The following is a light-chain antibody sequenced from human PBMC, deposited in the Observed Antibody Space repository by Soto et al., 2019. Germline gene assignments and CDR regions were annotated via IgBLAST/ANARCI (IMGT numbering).Light chain of an antibody. CDR1: RSDIGDYNY. J-gene: IGLJ3*02. CDR3: SSLTNSNTLL. Sequence: QSVLTQPASVSGSPGQSVTISGTGTRSDIGDYNYVSWYQQHPGKVPKLLIYEVNKRPSGVSNRFSGSKSANSASLTISGLQAEDEADYYCSSLTNSNTLLFGGGTKVTVL. CDR2: EVN. V-gene: IGLV2-14*01.